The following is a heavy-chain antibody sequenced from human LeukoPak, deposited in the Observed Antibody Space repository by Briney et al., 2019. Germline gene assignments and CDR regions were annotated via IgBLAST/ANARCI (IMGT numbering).Heavy chain of an antibody. CDR1: GFTFSSYA. Sequence: GGSLRLSCAASGFTFSSYAMSWVRQAPGKGLEWVSAISGSDGSTYYADSVKGRLTISRDNSKNTLYLQMNSLRAEDTAVYYCAKDYYYGSGSYYFDYWGQGTLVTVSS. CDR3: AKDYYYGSGSYYFDY. V-gene: IGHV3-23*01. J-gene: IGHJ4*02. CDR2: ISGSDGST. D-gene: IGHD3-10*01.